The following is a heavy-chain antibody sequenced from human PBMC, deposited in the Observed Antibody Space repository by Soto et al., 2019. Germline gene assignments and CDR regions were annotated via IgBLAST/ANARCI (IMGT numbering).Heavy chain of an antibody. D-gene: IGHD6-25*01. CDR1: GFIFNKYW. V-gene: IGHV3-74*01. J-gene: IGHJ4*02. CDR3: GRGSGPRGRPY. CDR2: INGDGTT. Sequence: PGGSLRLSCAASGFIFNKYWMHWVRQAPGKGLVWVARINGDGTTTYVDSVKGRFTISRDNAKNMVYLQMNSLRAEDTAMYYCGRGSGPRGRPYWDQGISVTVSS.